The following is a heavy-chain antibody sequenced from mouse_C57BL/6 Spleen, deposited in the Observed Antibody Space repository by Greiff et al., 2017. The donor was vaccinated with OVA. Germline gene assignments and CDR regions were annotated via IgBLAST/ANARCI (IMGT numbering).Heavy chain of an antibody. J-gene: IGHJ4*01. CDR2: IHPNSGST. D-gene: IGHD4-1*01. Sequence: QVQLQQPGAELVKPGASVKLSCKASGYTFTSYWMHWVKQRPGQGLEWIGMIHPNSGSTNYNEKFKSKATLTVDKSSSTAYMQLSSLTSEDSAVYYCARGVTGTGYAMDYWGQGTSVTVSS. CDR1: GYTFTSYW. CDR3: ARGVTGTGYAMDY. V-gene: IGHV1-64*01.